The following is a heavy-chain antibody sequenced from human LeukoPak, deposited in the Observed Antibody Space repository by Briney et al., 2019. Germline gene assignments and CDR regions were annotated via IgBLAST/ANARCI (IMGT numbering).Heavy chain of an antibody. J-gene: IGHJ2*01. CDR2: MSGSGGST. CDR1: GFTFSSHA. V-gene: IGHV3-23*01. CDR3: ARSRHFGELSDWYFDL. D-gene: IGHD3-10*01. Sequence: PGGSLRLSCAGSGFTFSSHAMSWVRQAPGKGLEWVSAMSGSGGSTYYADSVKGRFTISRDNSKNTLYLQMNSLRAEDTAVYYCARSRHFGELSDWYFDLWGRGTLVTVSS.